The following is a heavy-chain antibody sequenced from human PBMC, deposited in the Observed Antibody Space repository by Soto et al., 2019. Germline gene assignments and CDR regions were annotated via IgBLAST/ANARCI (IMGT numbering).Heavy chain of an antibody. CDR1: GGSVSSGSYY. CDR2: IYYSGST. D-gene: IGHD3-3*01. V-gene: IGHV4-61*01. CDR3: ARSNAYNDVWSGYFDD. Sequence: SETLSLTCTVSGGSVSSGSYYWSWIRQPPGKGLEWIGYIYYSGSTKYNPSLKSRVTISVDTSKNQFSLKLSSVTAADTAVYYCARSNAYNDVWSGYFDDWGQGTLVTVSS. J-gene: IGHJ4*02.